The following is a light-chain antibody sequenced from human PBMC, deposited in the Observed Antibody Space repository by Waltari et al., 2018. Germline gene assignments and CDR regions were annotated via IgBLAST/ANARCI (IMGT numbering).Light chain of an antibody. CDR2: GNN. J-gene: IGLJ2*01. Sequence: QSILTQPPSASGTPGRTVTLSCSGRTSTVAANSLCWYQQLPGTAPKLLIFGNNQRPSGVPDRFSGSKSGTSASLAIRGLRSEDEADYYCATWDDRLTAVFGGGTKLTVL. CDR3: ATWDDRLTAV. CDR1: TSTVAANS. V-gene: IGLV1-47*01.